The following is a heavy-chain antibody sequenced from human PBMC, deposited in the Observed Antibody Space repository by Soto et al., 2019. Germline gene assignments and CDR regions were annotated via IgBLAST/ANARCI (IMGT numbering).Heavy chain of an antibody. CDR1: GGSISSADYY. CDR3: ARHRPTVRGVRTPTSYYFDY. CDR2: FHSSGAT. J-gene: IGHJ4*02. Sequence: TSETLSLTCTVSGGSISSADYYWSWIRQPPGKGLEWIGYFHSSGATYKDPSLKSRVTISVDTSKNQFSLKLSSVTAADTAVYYCARHRPTVRGVRTPTSYYFDYWGQGTLVTVSS. V-gene: IGHV4-30-4*01. D-gene: IGHD3-10*01.